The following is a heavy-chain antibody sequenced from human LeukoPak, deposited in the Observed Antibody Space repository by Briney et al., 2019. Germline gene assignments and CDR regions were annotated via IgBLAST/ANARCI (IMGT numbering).Heavy chain of an antibody. D-gene: IGHD3-22*01. CDR1: GFTFSSYW. CDR2: KKQDGSEK. J-gene: IGHJ4*02. CDR3: ARVITGYYYDSSGYYGDY. Sequence: GGSLRLSCAPYGFTFSSYWMSWVRQAPGRGLEWVSNKKQDGSEKYYVDSVKGRFTLSRDNAKNSLYLQMNSLRAEDTAVYYCARVITGYYYDSSGYYGDYWGQGTLVTVSS. V-gene: IGHV3-7*01.